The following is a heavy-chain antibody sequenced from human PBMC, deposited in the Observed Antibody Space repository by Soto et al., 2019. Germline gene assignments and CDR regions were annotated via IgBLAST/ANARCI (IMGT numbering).Heavy chain of an antibody. V-gene: IGHV4-59*08. CDR3: ARQMFLTGYWGWGYFDY. CDR2: IYYSGST. D-gene: IGHD3-9*01. Sequence: SETLSLTCTVSGGSISSYYWSWIRQPPGKGLEWIGYIYYSGSTNYNPSLKSRVTISVDTSKNQFSLKLSSVTAADTAVYYCARQMFLTGYWGWGYFDYWGQGTLVTVSS. CDR1: GGSISSYY. J-gene: IGHJ4*02.